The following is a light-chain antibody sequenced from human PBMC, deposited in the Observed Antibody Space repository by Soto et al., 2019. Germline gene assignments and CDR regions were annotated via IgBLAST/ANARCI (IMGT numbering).Light chain of an antibody. CDR3: LSYDNDLSGGV. V-gene: IGLV1-40*01. Sequence: QLVLTQPPSLSGAPGQRVTISCIGSRSNIGAGSDVHWYQQVPGTAPKLLIYGNTNRPSGVPDRFSASKSGTSASLAITGLQAEDEADYCCLSYDNDLSGGVFGGGTKVTVL. CDR1: RSNIGAGSD. CDR2: GNT. J-gene: IGLJ3*02.